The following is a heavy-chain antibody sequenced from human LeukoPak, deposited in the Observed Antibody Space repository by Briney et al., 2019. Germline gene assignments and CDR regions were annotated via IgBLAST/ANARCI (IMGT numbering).Heavy chain of an antibody. V-gene: IGHV3-21*01. Sequence: GGSLRLSCAASGFTFSSYSMNWVRQAPGKGLEWVSSISSSSSYIYYADSVKGRFTISRDNAKNSLYLQMNSLRAEDTAVYYCARALHYDFWSGYGYWGQGTLVTVSS. CDR1: GFTFSSYS. CDR3: ARALHYDFWSGYGY. D-gene: IGHD3-3*01. J-gene: IGHJ4*02. CDR2: ISSSSSYI.